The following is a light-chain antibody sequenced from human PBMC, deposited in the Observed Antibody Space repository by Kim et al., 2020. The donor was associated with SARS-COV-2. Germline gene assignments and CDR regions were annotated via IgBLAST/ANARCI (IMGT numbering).Light chain of an antibody. Sequence: PPSVSVSPGQTASITCSGDKLGDKFACWYQQKPGQSPVLVMYQDDKRPSGIPERFSGSNSGNTATLTISGTQAMDEADYYCQAWDSFGGGTQLTVL. CDR1: KLGDKF. V-gene: IGLV3-1*01. J-gene: IGLJ2*01. CDR2: QDD. CDR3: QAWDS.